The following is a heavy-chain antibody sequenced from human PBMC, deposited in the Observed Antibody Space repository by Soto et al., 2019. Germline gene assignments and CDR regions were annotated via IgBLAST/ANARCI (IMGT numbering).Heavy chain of an antibody. CDR1: GFTFSSYA. Sequence: GGSLRLSCAASGFTFSSYAMHWVRQAPGKGLEWVAVISYDGSNKYYADSVKGRFTISRDNSKNTLYLQMNSLRAEDTAVYYCAAGKLGGYYDSSGSSILDYSAQGSLVIGSS. J-gene: IGHJ4*02. D-gene: IGHD3-22*01. CDR3: AAGKLGGYYDSSGSSILDY. CDR2: ISYDGSNK. V-gene: IGHV3-30-3*01.